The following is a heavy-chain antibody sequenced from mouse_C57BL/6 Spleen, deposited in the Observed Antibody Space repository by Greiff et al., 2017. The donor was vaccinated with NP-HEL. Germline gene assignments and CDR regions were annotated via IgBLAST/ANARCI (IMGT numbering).Heavy chain of an antibody. D-gene: IGHD2-4*01. J-gene: IGHJ4*01. V-gene: IGHV1-61*01. CDR2: IYPSDSET. CDR3: ARNDYDIGYAMDY. Sequence: QVQLQQPGAELVRPGSSVKLSCKASGYTFTSYWMDWVKQRPGQGLEWIGNIYPSDSETHYNQKFKDKATLTVDKSSSTAYMQLSSLTSEDSAVYYCARNDYDIGYAMDYWGQGTSVTVSS. CDR1: GYTFTSYW.